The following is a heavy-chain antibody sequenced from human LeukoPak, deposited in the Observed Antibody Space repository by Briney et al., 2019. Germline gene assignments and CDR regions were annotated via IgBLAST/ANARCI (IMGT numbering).Heavy chain of an antibody. CDR2: IYHSGST. Sequence: SQTLSLTCTVSGGSISSGGYYWSWIRQPPGKGLEWIGYIYHSGSTYYNPSLKSRVTISVDRSKNQFSLKLSSVTAADTAVYCCARDGWTTKGIDYWGQGTLVTVSS. V-gene: IGHV4-30-2*01. CDR1: GGSISSGGYY. J-gene: IGHJ4*02. D-gene: IGHD1-1*01. CDR3: ARDGWTTKGIDY.